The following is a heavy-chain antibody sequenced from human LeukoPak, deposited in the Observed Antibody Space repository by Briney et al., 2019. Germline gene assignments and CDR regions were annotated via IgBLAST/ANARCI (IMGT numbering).Heavy chain of an antibody. CDR3: AKYFHGDYGLYFDY. CDR2: ISGSGGST. J-gene: IGHJ4*02. D-gene: IGHD4-17*01. V-gene: IGHV3-23*01. CDR1: GFTFSSYA. Sequence: PGGPLRLSCAASGFTFSSYAMSWVRQAPGKGLEWVSAISGSGGSTYYADSVKGRFTISRDNSKNTLYLQMNSLRAEDTAVYYCAKYFHGDYGLYFDYWGQGTLVTVSS.